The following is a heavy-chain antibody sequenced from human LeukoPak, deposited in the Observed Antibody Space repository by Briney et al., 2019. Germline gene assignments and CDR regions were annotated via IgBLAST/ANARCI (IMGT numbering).Heavy chain of an antibody. D-gene: IGHD3-9*01. Sequence: SETLSLTCTVSGGSISSGSYYWSWIRQPAGKGLEWIGRIYTSGSTNYNPSLESRVTISVDTSKNQFSLKLSSVTAADTAVYYCARYRRYFDWEDYWGQGTLVTVSS. CDR2: IYTSGST. V-gene: IGHV4-61*02. J-gene: IGHJ4*02. CDR1: GGSISSGSYY. CDR3: ARYRRYFDWEDY.